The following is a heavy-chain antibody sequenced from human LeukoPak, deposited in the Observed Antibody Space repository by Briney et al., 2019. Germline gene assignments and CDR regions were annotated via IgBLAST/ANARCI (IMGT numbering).Heavy chain of an antibody. Sequence: PGGSLRRSCLASGFTLSKYAVMWVRQAPGRRLEWVSAITGAGAPRYADSVKGRFTISRDNSKNTLYLQMNSLRVEDTAQYFCARDPNGNYLGAFEFWGRGTVVTVSS. J-gene: IGHJ3*01. V-gene: IGHV3-23*01. CDR2: ITGAGAP. D-gene: IGHD4-23*01. CDR1: GFTLSKYA. CDR3: ARDPNGNYLGAFEF.